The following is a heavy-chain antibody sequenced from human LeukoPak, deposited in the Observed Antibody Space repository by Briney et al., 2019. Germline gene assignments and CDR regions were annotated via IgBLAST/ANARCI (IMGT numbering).Heavy chain of an antibody. D-gene: IGHD2-21*02. Sequence: SETLSLTCTVSGGSISNYYWSWIRQPPGKGLEWIGYIYASGSTNYNPSLKSRVTISAGTSKSHFSLRLNSVTAADTAVYYCARHGDVFDAFDIWGQGTMVTVSS. CDR2: IYASGST. CDR3: ARHGDVFDAFDI. CDR1: GGSISNYY. J-gene: IGHJ3*02. V-gene: IGHV4-4*09.